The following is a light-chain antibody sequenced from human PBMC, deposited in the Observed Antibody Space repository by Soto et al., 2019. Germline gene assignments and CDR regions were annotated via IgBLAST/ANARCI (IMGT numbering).Light chain of an antibody. Sequence: DIRMTQSPSTLSASVGDRVTITCRASQSINNWLAWYQQKPGKAPKLLIYDASSLESGVPSRFSGSASGTEFTLTISSLQPDDFATYYCQHYETYPITFGQGTRLEI. CDR3: QHYETYPIT. J-gene: IGKJ5*01. CDR1: QSINNW. CDR2: DAS. V-gene: IGKV1-5*01.